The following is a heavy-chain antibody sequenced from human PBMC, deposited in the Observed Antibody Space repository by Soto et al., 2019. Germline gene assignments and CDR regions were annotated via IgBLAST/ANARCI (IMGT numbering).Heavy chain of an antibody. CDR3: ASSSSSWYKTTFDY. CDR1: GGSFSGYY. Sequence: QVQLQQWGAGLLKPSETLSLTCAVYGGSFSGYYWSWIRQPPGKGLEWIGEINHSGSTNYNPSLKSRVTISVDTSKNQFSLKLSSVTAAVTAVYYCASSSSSWYKTTFDYWGQGTLVTVSS. D-gene: IGHD6-13*01. CDR2: INHSGST. V-gene: IGHV4-34*01. J-gene: IGHJ4*02.